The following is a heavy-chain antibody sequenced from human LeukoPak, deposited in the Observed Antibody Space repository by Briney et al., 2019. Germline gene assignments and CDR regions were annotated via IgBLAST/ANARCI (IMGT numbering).Heavy chain of an antibody. CDR1: GFTLRSYD. CDR3: GKEYSGYDFDY. D-gene: IGHD5-12*01. J-gene: IGHJ4*02. V-gene: IGHV3-23*01. Sequence: GGSLRLSCAASGFTLRSYDMSWVRQAPGKGLEWVAATSGSGDKSYYADSVRGRFTISRDNSQNTLYLQMDSLRAEDTALYYCGKEYSGYDFDYWGQGTLVTVSS. CDR2: TSGSGDKS.